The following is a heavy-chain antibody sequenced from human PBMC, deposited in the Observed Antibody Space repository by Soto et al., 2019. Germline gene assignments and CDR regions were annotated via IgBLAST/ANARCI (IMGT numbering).Heavy chain of an antibody. CDR1: GGYFNNRQTLNSYP. Sequence: QVQVVQSGAEVKRPGSSVNVSCKASGGYFNNRQTLNSYPISWVRQAPGQGLEWMGGIIPLFGTTNYAHRFQGRVTITADKSTSTTDLELNNVTCADPAGYYCGKSWVGESYYSWDARAVLGQGTAVTASS. J-gene: IGHJ6*02. V-gene: IGHV1-69*06. D-gene: IGHD1-26*01. CDR3: GKSWVGESYYSWDARAV. CDR2: IIPLFGTT.